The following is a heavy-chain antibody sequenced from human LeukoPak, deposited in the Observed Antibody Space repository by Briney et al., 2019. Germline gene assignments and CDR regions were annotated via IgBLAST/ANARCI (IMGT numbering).Heavy chain of an antibody. CDR2: IYYSGST. CDR3: AKSMTTDYYGMDV. Sequence: SETLSLTCIVSGGSISSYCWSWIRQPPGKGLEWIAYIYYSGSTNYNPSLKSRVTMSVDMSKNRFSLTLSSVTAADTAVYYCAKSMTTDYYGMDVRGQGTTVTVSS. D-gene: IGHD4-17*01. V-gene: IGHV4-59*01. CDR1: GGSISSYC. J-gene: IGHJ6*02.